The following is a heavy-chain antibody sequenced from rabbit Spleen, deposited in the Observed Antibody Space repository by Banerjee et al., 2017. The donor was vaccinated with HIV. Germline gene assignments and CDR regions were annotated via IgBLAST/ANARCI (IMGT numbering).Heavy chain of an antibody. CDR2: IGAGSGDT. CDR1: GIDFSSYYY. V-gene: IGHV1S45*01. CDR3: ARDSYAGYGYAIYGMDL. J-gene: IGHJ6*01. D-gene: IGHD6-1*01. Sequence: QEQLVEYGGDLVQPEGSLTLTCKASGIDFSSYYYMCWVRQAPGKGLEWIGCIGAGSGDTYYASWAEGRFTISKTSSTTVTLQMTSLTAADTATYFCARDSYAGYGYAIYGMDLWGQGTLVTVS.